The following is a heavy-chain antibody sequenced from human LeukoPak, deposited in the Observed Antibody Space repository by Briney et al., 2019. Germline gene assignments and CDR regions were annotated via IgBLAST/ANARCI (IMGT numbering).Heavy chain of an antibody. Sequence: GGSPRLPCAASGFTFSDYYMSWIRQAPGKGLEWVSYISSSGSTIYYADSVKGRFTISRDNAKNSLYLQMNSLRAEDTAVYYCARLYSGSFAAYYFDYWGQGTLVTVSS. CDR1: GFTFSDYY. CDR2: ISSSGSTI. V-gene: IGHV3-11*01. CDR3: ARLYSGSFAAYYFDY. J-gene: IGHJ4*02. D-gene: IGHD1-26*01.